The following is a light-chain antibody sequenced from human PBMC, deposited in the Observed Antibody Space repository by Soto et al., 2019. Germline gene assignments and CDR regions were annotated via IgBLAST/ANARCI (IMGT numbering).Light chain of an antibody. Sequence: IVLTQSPATLSLSPGERATLSCRASQSVSSYLAWYQQKPGQAPRLLIFDASNSATGIPARFSGSGSGTEFTLTISSLEPEDFAVYYCQHRANWPLFTFGPGTKVDIK. V-gene: IGKV3-11*01. CDR1: QSVSSY. CDR3: QHRANWPLFT. CDR2: DAS. J-gene: IGKJ3*01.